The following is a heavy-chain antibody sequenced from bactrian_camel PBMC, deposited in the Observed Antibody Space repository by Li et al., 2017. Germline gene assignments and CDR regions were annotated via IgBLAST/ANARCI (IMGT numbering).Heavy chain of an antibody. V-gene: IGHV3S40*01. Sequence: VQLVESGGGLVQPGGSLRLSCAASGFTFSGYAMSWVRQAPGKGLEWVSGISSGGGSTYYVDSVKGRFTISRDNAKNTVVLQLNRLSTEDTAMYYCAKSVHTTIGGTENSWGQGTQVTVS. J-gene: IGHJ6*01. CDR2: ISSGGGST. D-gene: IGHD6*01. CDR1: GFTFSGYA. CDR3: AKSVHTTIGGTENS.